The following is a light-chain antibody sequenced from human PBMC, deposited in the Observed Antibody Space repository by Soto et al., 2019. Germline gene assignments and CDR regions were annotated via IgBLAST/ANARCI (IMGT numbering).Light chain of an antibody. CDR1: NSNVGNNT. J-gene: IGLJ3*02. CDR2: GSD. V-gene: IGLV1-44*01. Sequence: QSVLTQPPSASGTPGQRVTISCSGSNSNVGNNTVNWYQQFPGTSPRLLIEGSDQRPSGVPDRFSGSKSANSASLAISGLKSEDEADYYCAAWDDGLNGWLFGGGTKVTVL. CDR3: AAWDDGLNGWL.